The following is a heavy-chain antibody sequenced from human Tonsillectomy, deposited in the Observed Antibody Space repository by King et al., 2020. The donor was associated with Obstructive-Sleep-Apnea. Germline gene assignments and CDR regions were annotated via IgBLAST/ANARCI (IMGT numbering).Heavy chain of an antibody. Sequence: QLQESGPGLVEPSETLSLTCTVSGGSISTYYWSWIRQPPGKGLEWIGYIFYSGSTKYNPSLMSRITISVDTSKNQFSLKLNSVTAADTAVYYCARPPTGHNYGYGYFDYWGQGTLVTVSS. CDR2: IFYSGST. CDR3: ARPPTGHNYGYGYFDY. J-gene: IGHJ4*02. V-gene: IGHV4-59*08. CDR1: GGSISTYY. D-gene: IGHD5-18*01.